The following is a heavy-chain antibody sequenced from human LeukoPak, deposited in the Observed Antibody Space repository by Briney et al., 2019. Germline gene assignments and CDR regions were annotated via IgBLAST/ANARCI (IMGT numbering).Heavy chain of an antibody. CDR2: IKSKIDGGTT. CDR3: ARERYHYGMDV. Sequence: GGSLRLSCAASGFTFSNAWMNWVRQAPGKGLEWVGRIKSKIDGGTTDYAAPVKGRFTISRDDSKRTVYLQMNSLKTEDTAVYYCARERYHYGMDVWGQGTTVTVSS. CDR1: GFTFSNAW. V-gene: IGHV3-15*01. J-gene: IGHJ6*02.